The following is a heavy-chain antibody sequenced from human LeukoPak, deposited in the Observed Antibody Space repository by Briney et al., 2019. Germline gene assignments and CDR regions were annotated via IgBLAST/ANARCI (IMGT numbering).Heavy chain of an antibody. CDR3: ATSQTTSGRYGNAFDI. CDR2: IKEDGREK. J-gene: IGHJ3*02. CDR1: GFIFTNHW. Sequence: PGGSLRLSCVASGFIFTNHWMSWVRQAPGKGLEWVANIKEDGREKYYVDSVKGRFTISRDNAKNSLDLQMNNLRAEDTAVHYCATSQTTSGRYGNAFDIWGQGTTVSVSS. D-gene: IGHD6-19*01. V-gene: IGHV3-7*01.